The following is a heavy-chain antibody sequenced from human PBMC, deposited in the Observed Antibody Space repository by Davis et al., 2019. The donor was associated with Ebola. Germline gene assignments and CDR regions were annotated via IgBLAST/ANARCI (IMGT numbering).Heavy chain of an antibody. CDR2: ISYDGSNK. V-gene: IGHV3-30-3*01. Sequence: PGGSLRLSCAASGFTFSSYAMHWVRQAPGKGLEWVAVISYDGSNKYYADSVKGRFTISRDNSKNTLYLQMNSLRAEDTAVYYCARDRSGRFDPWGQGTLVTVSS. D-gene: IGHD2-15*01. CDR1: GFTFSSYA. J-gene: IGHJ5*02. CDR3: ARDRSGRFDP.